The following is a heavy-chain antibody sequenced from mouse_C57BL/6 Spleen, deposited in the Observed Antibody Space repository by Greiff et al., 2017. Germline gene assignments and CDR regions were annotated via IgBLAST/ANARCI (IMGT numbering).Heavy chain of an antibody. CDR1: GYTFTSYW. CDR2: IDPSDSET. D-gene: IGHD1-1*01. CDR3: AAYYGSSYLFAY. J-gene: IGHJ3*01. Sequence: QVQLQQPGAELVRPGSSVKLSCKASGYTFTSYWMHWVKQRPIQGLEWIGNIDPSDSETHYNQKFKDKATLTVDKSSSTAYMQLSSLTSADSAVYYCAAYYGSSYLFAYWGQGTLVTVSA. V-gene: IGHV1-52*01.